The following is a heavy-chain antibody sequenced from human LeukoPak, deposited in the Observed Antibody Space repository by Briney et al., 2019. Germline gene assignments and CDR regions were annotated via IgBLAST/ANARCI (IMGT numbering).Heavy chain of an antibody. CDR1: GGSISSYY. V-gene: IGHV4-59*01. CDR2: IYYSGST. D-gene: IGHD3-22*01. CDR3: VRGRWLSDPYCDY. J-gene: IGHJ4*02. Sequence: SETLSLTCTVSGGSISSYYWSWIRHPPGKGLGWIGYIYYSGSTNYKPSLKSRVTISVHTSKHQFSLYLSSVTAADTAVYYCVRGRWLSDPYCDYWGQGNLVTVSS.